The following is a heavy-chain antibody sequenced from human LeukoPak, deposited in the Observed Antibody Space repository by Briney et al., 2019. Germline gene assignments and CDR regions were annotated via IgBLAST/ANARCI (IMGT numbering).Heavy chain of an antibody. J-gene: IGHJ4*02. V-gene: IGHV4-61*01. CDR1: GDSVSRSSYY. Sequence: PSETLSLTCTVSGDSVSRSSYYWTWIRQPPGKRLEWIGYIHYIGSTNYNPSLKSRLTTSVDTSKNQFSLRLSSVIAADTAVYYCARYYDSTGSFDYWGQGTLVTVSS. CDR2: IHYIGST. CDR3: ARYYDSTGSFDY. D-gene: IGHD3-22*01.